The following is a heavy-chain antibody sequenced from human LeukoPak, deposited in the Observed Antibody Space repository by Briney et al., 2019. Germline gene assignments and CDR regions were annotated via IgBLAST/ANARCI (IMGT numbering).Heavy chain of an antibody. CDR1: GFTFSSYG. J-gene: IGHJ6*03. Sequence: GGSLRLSCAASGFTFSSYGMHWVHQAPGKGLEWVAFIRYDGSNKYYADSVKGRFTISRDNSKNTLYLQMSSLRAEDTAVYYCAKGGISTIVRGVIGYMDVWGKGTTVTISS. V-gene: IGHV3-30*02. CDR2: IRYDGSNK. D-gene: IGHD3-10*01. CDR3: AKGGISTIVRGVIGYMDV.